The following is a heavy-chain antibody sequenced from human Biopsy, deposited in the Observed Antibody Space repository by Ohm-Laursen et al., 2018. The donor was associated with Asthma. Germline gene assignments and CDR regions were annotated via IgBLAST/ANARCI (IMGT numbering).Heavy chain of an antibody. V-gene: IGHV1-2*04. D-gene: IGHD6-13*01. J-gene: IGHJ6*02. Sequence: ASVKVSCKASGYTFIHFAIHWVRQAPGQRLEWMGWINPNSGGTNYAQKFQGWVTMTRDTSISTAYMELSRLRSDDTAVYYCARDAAAAGESYYYYCGMDVWGQGTTVTVSS. CDR1: GYTFIHFA. CDR2: INPNSGGT. CDR3: ARDAAAAGESYYYYCGMDV.